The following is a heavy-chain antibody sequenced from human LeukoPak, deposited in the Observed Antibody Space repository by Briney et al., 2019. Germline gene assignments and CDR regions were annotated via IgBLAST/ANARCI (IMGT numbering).Heavy chain of an antibody. V-gene: IGHV4-4*07. Sequence: SETLSLTCTVSGGSISSYYWSWIRQPAGKGLEWIGRLYTSGSTNYNPSLKSRVTMSVDTSKNQFSLKLTSMTAADTAVFYCARGGSSGYYYGWGQGTLVTVSS. D-gene: IGHD3-22*01. CDR2: LYTSGST. J-gene: IGHJ4*02. CDR1: GGSISSYY. CDR3: ARGGSSGYYYG.